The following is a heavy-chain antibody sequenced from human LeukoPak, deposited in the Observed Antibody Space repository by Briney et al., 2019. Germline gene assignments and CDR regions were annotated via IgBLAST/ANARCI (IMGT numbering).Heavy chain of an antibody. J-gene: IGHJ4*01. Sequence: SETLSLTCTVSGGSISSSSYYWGWIRQPPGKGLEWIGSIYYSGSTYYNPSLKSRVTISVDTSKNQFSLKLSSVTAADTAVYYCARGDARGYSYGHFHFDHWGHGTLVTVSS. CDR3: ARGDARGYSYGHFHFDH. D-gene: IGHD5-18*01. CDR2: IYYSGST. CDR1: GGSISSSSYY. V-gene: IGHV4-39*07.